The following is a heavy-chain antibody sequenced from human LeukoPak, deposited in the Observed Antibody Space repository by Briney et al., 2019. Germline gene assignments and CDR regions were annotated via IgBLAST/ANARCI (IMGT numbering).Heavy chain of an antibody. Sequence: GESLRLSCAASGFTFSSYAMSWVRQAPGKGLEWVSAISGSGGSTYYADSVKGRFTISRDNSKNTLYLQMNSLRAEDTAVYYCAKIATTMIVVVNNFDYWGQGTLVTVSS. V-gene: IGHV3-23*01. J-gene: IGHJ4*02. CDR1: GFTFSSYA. D-gene: IGHD3-22*01. CDR3: AKIATTMIVVVNNFDY. CDR2: ISGSGGST.